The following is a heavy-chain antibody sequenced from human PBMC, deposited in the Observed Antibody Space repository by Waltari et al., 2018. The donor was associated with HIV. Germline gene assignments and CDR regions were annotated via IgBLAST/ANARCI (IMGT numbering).Heavy chain of an antibody. D-gene: IGHD3-9*01. J-gene: IGHJ6*02. V-gene: IGHV3-30*18. CDR2: ISYDGSNK. CDR3: AKNYDILTGYYGGYGMDV. CDR1: GFTFSSYG. Sequence: QVQLVESGGGVVQPGRSLRLSCAASGFTFSSYGMHWVGQAPGKGLEWVAVISYDGSNKYYADSVKGRFTISRDNSKNTLYLQMNSLRAEDTAVYYCAKNYDILTGYYGGYGMDVWGQGTTVTVSS.